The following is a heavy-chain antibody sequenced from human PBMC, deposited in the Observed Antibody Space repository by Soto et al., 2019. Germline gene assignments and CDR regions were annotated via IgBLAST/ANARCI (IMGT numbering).Heavy chain of an antibody. Sequence: QLQLQESGPGLVKPSETLSLTCTVSTDSSSFTNSYWGWIRQPPGKGLQWIGSSSYNGGTFYNPSLYGRFVISFATSKKQSSLQVTSVTAAEAVVYFCARHRIEVVWRGFDFWGQGRQVTVSS. D-gene: IGHD6-19*01. CDR3: ARHRIEVVWRGFDF. CDR1: TDSSSFTNSY. J-gene: IGHJ4*02. CDR2: SSYNGGT. V-gene: IGHV4-39*01.